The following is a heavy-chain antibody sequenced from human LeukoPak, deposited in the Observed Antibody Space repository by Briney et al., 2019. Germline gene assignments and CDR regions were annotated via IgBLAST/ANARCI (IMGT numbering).Heavy chain of an antibody. Sequence: GGSLRLSCAASGFTFSTYYMSWVRQAPGKGLEWVSYISHGGSAKYYVDSVKGRFTISRANAKNSLYLQMNSLRAEDTAVYYCAGLAEAGDNDYWGQGTLVTVAS. V-gene: IGHV3-7*03. CDR2: ISHGGSAK. J-gene: IGHJ4*02. CDR3: AGLAEAGDNDY. CDR1: GFTFSTYY.